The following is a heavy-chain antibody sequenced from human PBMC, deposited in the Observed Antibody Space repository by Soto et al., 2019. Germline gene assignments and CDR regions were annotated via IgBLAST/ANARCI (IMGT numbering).Heavy chain of an antibody. D-gene: IGHD3-10*01. CDR3: ARGGPPTVRGVIDFDY. CDR1: GFTFSDHY. CDR2: SRNKANRYTT. V-gene: IGHV3-72*01. J-gene: IGHJ4*02. Sequence: GGSLRLSCATSGFTFSDHYMDWVRQAPGKGLEWVGRSRNKANRYTTEYAASVNGRFTISRDDSKSSLYLQMNNLKTEDTAVYYCARGGPPTVRGVIDFDYWGQGTLVTVSS.